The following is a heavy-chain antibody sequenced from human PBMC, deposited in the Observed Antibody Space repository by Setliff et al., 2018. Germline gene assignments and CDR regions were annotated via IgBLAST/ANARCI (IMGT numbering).Heavy chain of an antibody. D-gene: IGHD3-10*01. Sequence: SETLSLTCVVSGSPISSDYCWGWIRQPPGKGLEWIGTFSHSGSTYYNPSLKSRVIISADTSKGHFSLKLSSVTAAETAVYYCARVRDRRRRSYPFHFDYWGPGTLVTVSS. CDR1: GSPISSDYC. CDR3: ARVRDRRRRSYPFHFDY. CDR2: FSHSGST. V-gene: IGHV4-38-2*01. J-gene: IGHJ4*02.